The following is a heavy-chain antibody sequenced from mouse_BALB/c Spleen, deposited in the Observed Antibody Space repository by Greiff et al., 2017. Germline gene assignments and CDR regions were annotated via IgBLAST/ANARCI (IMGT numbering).Heavy chain of an antibody. CDR2: IWSGGST. Sequence: QVQLKESGPGLVQPSQSLSITCTVSGFSLTSYGVHWVRQSPGKGLEWLGVIWSGGSTDYNAAFISRLSISKDNSKSQVFLKMNSLQTDDTAMYYCARGGTGYAMDYWGQGTSVTVSS. V-gene: IGHV2-2*01. J-gene: IGHJ4*01. D-gene: IGHD3-3*01. CDR1: GFSLTSYG. CDR3: ARGGTGYAMDY.